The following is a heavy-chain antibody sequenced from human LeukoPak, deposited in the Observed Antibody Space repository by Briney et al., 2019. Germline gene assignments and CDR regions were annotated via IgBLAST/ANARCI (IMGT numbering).Heavy chain of an antibody. CDR2: ISGSGVST. J-gene: IGHJ3*02. V-gene: IGHV3-23*01. Sequence: GGSLRLSCAASEFTFSNYAMTWVRQAPGKGLEWVSVISGSGVSTYYADSVRGRFTISRDNSKNTLYLQMNSLRVEDTAVYYCAKSPYRFDALDIWGQGTMVTVSS. CDR1: EFTFSNYA. CDR3: AKSPYRFDALDI. D-gene: IGHD2-21*01.